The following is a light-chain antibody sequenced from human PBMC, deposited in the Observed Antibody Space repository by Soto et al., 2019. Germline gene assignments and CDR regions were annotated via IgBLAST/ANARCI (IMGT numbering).Light chain of an antibody. Sequence: NFMLTQPHSVSESPGKTVTISCTGSSGSIASNYVQWYQQRPGSAPTTVIYEDHQRPSGVPDRFSGSIDSSSNSASLTISGLKTEEGADYSCHSYDTPNVVFGGGTK. J-gene: IGLJ2*01. CDR3: HSYDTPNVV. CDR1: SGSIASNY. CDR2: EDH. V-gene: IGLV6-57*02.